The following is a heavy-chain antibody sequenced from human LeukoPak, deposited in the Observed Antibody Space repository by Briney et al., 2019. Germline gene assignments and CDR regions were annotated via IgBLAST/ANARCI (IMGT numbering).Heavy chain of an antibody. Sequence: PSETLSLTCTASGGSISSYYWSWIRQPAGKGLEWIGRIYTSGSTNYNPSLKSRVTMSVDTSKNQFSLKLSSVTAADTAVYYCARYYHSCGSSWCYYYGMDVWGQGTTVTVSS. CDR1: GGSISSYY. CDR2: IYTSGST. D-gene: IGHD6-13*01. J-gene: IGHJ6*02. CDR3: ARYYHSCGSSWCYYYGMDV. V-gene: IGHV4-4*07.